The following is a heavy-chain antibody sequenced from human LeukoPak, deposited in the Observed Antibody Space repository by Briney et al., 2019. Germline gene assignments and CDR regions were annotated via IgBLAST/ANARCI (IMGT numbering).Heavy chain of an antibody. CDR2: ISAYNGNT. D-gene: IGHD6-19*01. J-gene: IGHJ5*02. CDR1: GYTFTSYG. CDR3: ARDPSNTSGWKTWFDP. Sequence: ASVKVSCKASGYTFTSYGISWVRQAPGQGLEWMGWISAYNGNTNYAQKLQGRVTMTTDTSASTAYMELRSLRSDDTAVYYCARDPSNTSGWKTWFDPWGQGTLVTVSS. V-gene: IGHV1-18*01.